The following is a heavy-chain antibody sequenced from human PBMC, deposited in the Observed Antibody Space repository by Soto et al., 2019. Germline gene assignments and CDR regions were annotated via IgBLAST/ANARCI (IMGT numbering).Heavy chain of an antibody. CDR1: GGSISSSNW. Sequence: TLSLTCAVSGGSISSSNWWSWVRQPPGKGLEWIGEIYHSGSTNYNPSLKSRVTISVDKSKNQFSLKLSSVTAADTAVYYCARVLRGYYDSSGLGSAFDIWGQGTMVTVSS. CDR3: ARVLRGYYDSSGLGSAFDI. J-gene: IGHJ3*02. D-gene: IGHD3-22*01. CDR2: IYHSGST. V-gene: IGHV4-4*02.